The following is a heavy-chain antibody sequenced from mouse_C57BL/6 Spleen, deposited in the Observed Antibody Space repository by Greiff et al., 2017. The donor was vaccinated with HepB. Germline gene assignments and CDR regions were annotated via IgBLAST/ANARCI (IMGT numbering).Heavy chain of an antibody. CDR1: GYSITSGYY. V-gene: IGHV3-6*01. CDR2: ISYDGSN. J-gene: IGHJ3*01. CDR3: ARRGGYWDEGFAY. D-gene: IGHD4-1*01. Sequence: EVKLMESGPGLVKPSQSLSLTCSVTGYSITSGYYWNWIRQFPGNKLEWMGYISYDGSNNYNPSLKNRISITRDTSKNQFFLKLNSVTTEDTATYYCARRGGYWDEGFAYWGQGTLVTVSA.